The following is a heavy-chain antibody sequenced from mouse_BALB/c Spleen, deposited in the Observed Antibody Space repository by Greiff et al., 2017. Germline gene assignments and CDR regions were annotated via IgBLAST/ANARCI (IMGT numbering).Heavy chain of an antibody. CDR2: ISDGGSYT. Sequence: DVMLVESGGGLVKPGGSLKLSCAASGFTFSDYYMYWVRQTPEKRLEWVATISDGGSYTYYPDSVKGRFTISRDNAKNNLYLQMSSLKSEDTAMYYCARSYYGSSYAMDYWGQGTSVTVSS. CDR3: ARSYYGSSYAMDY. V-gene: IGHV5-4*02. CDR1: GFTFSDYY. D-gene: IGHD1-1*01. J-gene: IGHJ4*01.